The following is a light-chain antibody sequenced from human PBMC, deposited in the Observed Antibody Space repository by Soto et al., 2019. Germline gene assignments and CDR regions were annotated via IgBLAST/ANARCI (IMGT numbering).Light chain of an antibody. CDR1: QSFSTW. V-gene: IGKV1-5*03. CDR3: QHYNSNPLS. J-gene: IGKJ4*01. Sequence: DIQMTQSPSTLSASVGDRVTITCRASQSFSTWLAWYQQKPGKAPNLLIYETSILERGVTSRFSGSGSGTEFILTISSLQPDDFAAYYCQHYNSNPLSFGGGTKVESK. CDR2: ETS.